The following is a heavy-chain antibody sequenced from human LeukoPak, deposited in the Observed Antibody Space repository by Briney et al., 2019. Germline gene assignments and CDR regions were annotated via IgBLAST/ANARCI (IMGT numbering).Heavy chain of an antibody. Sequence: ASVKVSCKASGYTFTSYDINWMRQGTGQGHEWMGWMNPNSGNTGYAQKFQGRVTMTRNTSISTAYMELSSLRSEDTAVYYCALITMVRGVYNWFDPWGQGTLVTVST. J-gene: IGHJ5*02. V-gene: IGHV1-8*01. D-gene: IGHD3-10*01. CDR2: MNPNSGNT. CDR1: GYTFTSYD. CDR3: ALITMVRGVYNWFDP.